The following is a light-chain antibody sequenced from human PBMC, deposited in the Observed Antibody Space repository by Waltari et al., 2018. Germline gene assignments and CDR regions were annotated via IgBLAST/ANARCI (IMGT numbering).Light chain of an antibody. J-gene: IGLJ3*02. CDR1: SSDIGSTY. V-gene: IGLV1-47*01. CDR2: RSN. Sequence: QSVLTQPPSASGTPGQRVTISCSGSSSDIGSTYVYWYQQLPGTAPKLLIYRSNQRPSGVPDRFSGSRSGTSASLAISGLRSGDEADYHCAAWDDSLSGPVFGGGTKLTVL. CDR3: AAWDDSLSGPV.